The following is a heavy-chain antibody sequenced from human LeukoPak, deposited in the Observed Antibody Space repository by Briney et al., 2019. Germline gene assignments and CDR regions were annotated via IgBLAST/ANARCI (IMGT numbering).Heavy chain of an antibody. CDR2: ISYDGSNK. J-gene: IGHJ4*02. Sequence: GGSLRLSCAASGFTFSSYGMHWVRQAPGKGLEWVAVISYDGSNKYYADSVKGRFTISRDNSKNTLYLQMNSLRAEDTAVYYCARGDTAINYWGQGTLVTVSS. CDR1: GFTFSSYG. V-gene: IGHV3-30*03. D-gene: IGHD5-18*01. CDR3: ARGDTAINY.